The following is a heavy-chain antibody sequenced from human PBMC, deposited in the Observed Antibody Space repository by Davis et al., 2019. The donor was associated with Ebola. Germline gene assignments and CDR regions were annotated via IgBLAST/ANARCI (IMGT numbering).Heavy chain of an antibody. J-gene: IGHJ4*02. CDR1: GYSFTSYW. Sequence: GESLKISCKASGYSFTSYWIGWVRQMPGKGLEWMGIIYPGDSDIRYSPSFQGHVTISADNSTSTAYLQWSSLKASDTVKYYCARLGVDGYSYYFDYWGQGTLVSVSS. D-gene: IGHD5-24*01. CDR3: ARLGVDGYSYYFDY. V-gene: IGHV5-51*01. CDR2: IYPGDSDI.